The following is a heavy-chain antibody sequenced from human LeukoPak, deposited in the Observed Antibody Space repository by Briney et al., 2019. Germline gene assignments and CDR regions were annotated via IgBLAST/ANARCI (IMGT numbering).Heavy chain of an antibody. V-gene: IGHV1-46*01. D-gene: IGHD3-10*01. Sequence: ASVKVSCKASGYTFTSYYMHWVRQAPGQGLEWMGIINPSGGGTSYAQKFQGRVTMTRDTSTSTVYMELSSLRSEDTAVYYCARPRLWFGGSRGAFDIWGQGTMVTVSS. CDR2: INPSGGGT. CDR3: ARPRLWFGGSRGAFDI. J-gene: IGHJ3*02. CDR1: GYTFTSYY.